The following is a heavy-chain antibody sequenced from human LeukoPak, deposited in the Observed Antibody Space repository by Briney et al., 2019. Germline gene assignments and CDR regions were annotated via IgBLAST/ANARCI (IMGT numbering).Heavy chain of an antibody. V-gene: IGHV3-23*01. CDR3: AKATTAAEYYSDF. CDR1: GFSFSSYD. CDR2: ISGSGGSR. D-gene: IGHD1-1*01. J-gene: IGHJ4*02. Sequence: PGGSLRLSCAASGFSFSSYDMSWVRQAPGKGLEWVSGISGSGGSRYYADSVKGRFTISRDNSKNTLYLQMNSLRAEDTAIYYCAKATTAAEYYSDFWGQGTLVTVSS.